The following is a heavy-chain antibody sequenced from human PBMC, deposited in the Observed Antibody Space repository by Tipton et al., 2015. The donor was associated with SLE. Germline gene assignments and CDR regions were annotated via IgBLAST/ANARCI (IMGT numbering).Heavy chain of an antibody. CDR1: GGSINSDNYC. CDR2: ISDGGGT. D-gene: IGHD2-8*01. Sequence: TLSLTCTVSGGSINSDNYCWSWIRQPAGKGLEWIGYISDGGGTNHNPSLKSRVTISVDPAKNQFSLKLTSVTAADTAVYYCARGMLTWRGAIIGVDVWGQGTSVNVSS. CDR3: ARGMLTWRGAIIGVDV. J-gene: IGHJ6*02. V-gene: IGHV4-61*09.